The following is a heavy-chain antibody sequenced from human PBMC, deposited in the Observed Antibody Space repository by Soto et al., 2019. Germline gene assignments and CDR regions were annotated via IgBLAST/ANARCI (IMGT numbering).Heavy chain of an antibody. Sequence: GGSLRLSCAASGFTFSSYAMSWVRQAPGKGLEWVSAISGSGGSTYYADSVKGRFTIPRDNSKNTLYLQMNSLRVEDTAVYYCAKRLSSGWYLGGMDVWGQGTTVTVS. D-gene: IGHD6-19*01. V-gene: IGHV3-23*01. CDR2: ISGSGGST. CDR3: AKRLSSGWYLGGMDV. J-gene: IGHJ6*02. CDR1: GFTFSSYA.